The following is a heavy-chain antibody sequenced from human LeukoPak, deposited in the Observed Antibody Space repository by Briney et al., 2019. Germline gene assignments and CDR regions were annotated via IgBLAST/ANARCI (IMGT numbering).Heavy chain of an antibody. CDR2: TSHSGST. D-gene: IGHD3-10*01. J-gene: IGHJ4*02. Sequence: SETLSLTCIVSGDSISSYYWSWIRQPPGKGLEWIGYTSHSGSTNTNPSLKSRVTISVDTSKNQFSLTLSSVTAADTAMYYCARAGENSRSYDYWGQGTLVTVSS. CDR1: GDSISSYY. V-gene: IGHV4-59*01. CDR3: ARAGENSRSYDY.